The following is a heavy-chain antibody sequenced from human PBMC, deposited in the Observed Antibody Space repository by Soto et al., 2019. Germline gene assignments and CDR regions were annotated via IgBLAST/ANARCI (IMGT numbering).Heavy chain of an antibody. D-gene: IGHD3-10*01. J-gene: IGHJ6*02. V-gene: IGHV4-30-2*02. CDR1: GGMIRTGAYS. CDR3: ASDYGSGSYYYFGMDA. Sequence: SEELSHTCAVSGGMIRTGAYSWSCLRQPPGKGREWIGYIYHRGSTYYNPSLKSRVTISVDRSKNQFSLKLSSVAAADTAVYYCASDYGSGSYYYFGMDAWGQGTMVT. CDR2: IYHRGST.